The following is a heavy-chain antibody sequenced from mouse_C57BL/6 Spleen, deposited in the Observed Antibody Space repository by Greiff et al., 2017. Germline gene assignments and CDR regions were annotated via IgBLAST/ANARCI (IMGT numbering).Heavy chain of an antibody. D-gene: IGHD2-5*01. CDR2: IYPGSGST. J-gene: IGHJ2*01. Sequence: VQLQQSGAELVKPGASVKMSCKASGYNFTSYWITWVKQRPGQGLEWIGDIYPGSGSTNYNEKFKSKATLTVDTSSSTAYMQLSSLTSEDSAVYYCARGAYYSNYGYFDYWGQGTTLTVSS. CDR3: ARGAYYSNYGYFDY. CDR1: GYNFTSYW. V-gene: IGHV1-55*01.